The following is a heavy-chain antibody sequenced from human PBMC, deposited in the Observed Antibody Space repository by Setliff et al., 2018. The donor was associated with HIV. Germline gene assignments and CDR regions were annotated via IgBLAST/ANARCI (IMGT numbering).Heavy chain of an antibody. CDR3: AKEGQVLEGFFDY. CDR1: GGSISSGSYY. V-gene: IGHV4-39*06. D-gene: IGHD1-1*01. J-gene: IGHJ4*02. CDR2: IYYSGST. Sequence: SETLSLTCTVSGGSISSGSYYWSWIRQPAGKGLEWIGSIYYSGSTYYNPSLKSRVTISVDTSKNPFTLKLGSVTAGDTAVYYCAKEGQVLEGFFDYWGQGTLVTVSS.